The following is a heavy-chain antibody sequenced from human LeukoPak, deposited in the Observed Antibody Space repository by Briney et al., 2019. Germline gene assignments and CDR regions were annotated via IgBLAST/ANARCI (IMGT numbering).Heavy chain of an antibody. Sequence: GASVKVSCKTSGYTFTTYGIDWVRQAPGQGLEWMGWISAYNGNTKYAQKFQGRVTVTTDTSTRTAYMELTSLRSDDTAVYYCAILQVWSNDPFDKWGQGTMVTVSS. J-gene: IGHJ3*02. CDR1: GYTFTTYG. CDR3: AILQVWSNDPFDK. D-gene: IGHD2-21*01. CDR2: ISAYNGNT. V-gene: IGHV1-18*01.